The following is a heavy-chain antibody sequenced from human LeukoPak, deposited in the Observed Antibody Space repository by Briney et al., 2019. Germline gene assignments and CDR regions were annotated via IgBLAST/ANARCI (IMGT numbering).Heavy chain of an antibody. D-gene: IGHD4-17*01. CDR2: IIPIFGTA. CDR3: ARDSGATVTPGY. CDR1: GGTFSSYA. J-gene: IGHJ4*02. Sequence: SVKVSCKASGGTFSSYAISWVRQAPGQGLEWMGGIIPIFGTANYAQKFQGRVTITADKSTSTAYMELSRLRSDDTAVYYCARDSGATVTPGYWGQGTLVTVSS. V-gene: IGHV1-69*06.